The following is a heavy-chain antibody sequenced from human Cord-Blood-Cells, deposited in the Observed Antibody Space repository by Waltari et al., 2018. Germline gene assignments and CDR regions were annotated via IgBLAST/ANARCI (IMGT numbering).Heavy chain of an antibody. Sequence: QVQLVQSGAEVKKPGSSVKVSCKASGGTFSSYAISWMRQAPGQGLEWMGGFIHIFGTANYSQKFQGRVTITADESTITAYMELSSLRSEDTAVYYCARDRAVAGTGDAFDIWGQGTMVTVSS. D-gene: IGHD6-19*01. J-gene: IGHJ3*02. CDR2: FIHIFGTA. CDR3: ARDRAVAGTGDAFDI. V-gene: IGHV1-69*01. CDR1: GGTFSSYA.